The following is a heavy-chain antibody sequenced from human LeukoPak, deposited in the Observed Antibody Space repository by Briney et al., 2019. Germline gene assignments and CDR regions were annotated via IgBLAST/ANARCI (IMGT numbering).Heavy chain of an antibody. CDR3: ARYHTALNY. CDR2: IYSGSST. D-gene: IGHD5-18*01. Sequence: PGGSLRLSCAASGFTVSSDYMTWVRQAPGKGLEWVSVIYSGSSTYYADSVKGRFTISRDNSKNTVYLQLNNLRVEDTAVYYCARYHTALNYWGQGTLVTASS. CDR1: GFTVSSDY. V-gene: IGHV3-53*01. J-gene: IGHJ4*02.